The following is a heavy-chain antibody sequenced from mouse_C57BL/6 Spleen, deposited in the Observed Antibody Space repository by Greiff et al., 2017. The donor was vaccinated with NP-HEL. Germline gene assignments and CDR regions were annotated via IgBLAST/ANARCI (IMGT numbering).Heavy chain of an antibody. J-gene: IGHJ2*01. CDR2: IYPGDGDT. V-gene: IGHV1-82*01. CDR1: GYAISSSW. D-gene: IGHD1-1*01. Sequence: QVQLQQSGPELVKPGASVKISCKASGYAISSSWMNWVKQRPGKGLEWIGRIYPGDGDTNYNGKFKGKATLTADKSSSTAYMQLSSLTSEDSAVYFCARESLVITTVVATFDFDYWGQGTTLTVSS. CDR3: ARESLVITTVVATFDFDY.